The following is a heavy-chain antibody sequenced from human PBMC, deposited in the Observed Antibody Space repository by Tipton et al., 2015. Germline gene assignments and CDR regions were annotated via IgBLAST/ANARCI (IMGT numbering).Heavy chain of an antibody. CDR2: ITGSSRTI. CDR3: ARQHCYSTTCYAEFYYFDY. V-gene: IGHV3-48*02. Sequence: SLRLSCAASGFTFSNYSMNWVRQAPGKGLEWVSYITGSSRTIYYADSVKGRFTISRDNAKNSLYLQMNSLGDEDTAVYYCARQHCYSTTCYAEFYYFDYWGQGSLVTVSS. D-gene: IGHD2-2*01. J-gene: IGHJ4*02. CDR1: GFTFSNYS.